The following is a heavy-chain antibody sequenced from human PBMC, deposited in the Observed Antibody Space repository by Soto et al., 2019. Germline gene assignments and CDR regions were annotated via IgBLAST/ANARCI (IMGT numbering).Heavy chain of an antibody. V-gene: IGHV3-33*01. D-gene: IGHD3-22*01. J-gene: IGHJ3*02. CDR3: AREGGAVVVITDDAFDI. CDR2: IWYDGSNK. Sequence: GGSLRLSCAASGFTFSSYGMHWVRQAPGKVLEWVAVIWYDGSNKYYADSVKGRFTISRDNSKNTLYLQMNSLRAEDTAVYYCAREGGAVVVITDDAFDIWGQGTMVTVSS. CDR1: GFTFSSYG.